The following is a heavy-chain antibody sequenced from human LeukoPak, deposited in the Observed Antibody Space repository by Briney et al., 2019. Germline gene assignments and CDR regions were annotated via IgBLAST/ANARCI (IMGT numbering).Heavy chain of an antibody. CDR2: IHSGGTST. CDR3: VRGWRSGSLDS. Sequence: PGGSLRLSCAASGXTFNSYWMHWVRQAPGKGRVWVSRIHSGGTSTTYADFVEGRFTISRDNAKNTLSLQMNSLRDDDTAVYYCVRGWRSGSLDSWGQGTLVTVSS. J-gene: IGHJ4*02. D-gene: IGHD6-13*01. CDR1: GXTFNSYW. V-gene: IGHV3-74*01.